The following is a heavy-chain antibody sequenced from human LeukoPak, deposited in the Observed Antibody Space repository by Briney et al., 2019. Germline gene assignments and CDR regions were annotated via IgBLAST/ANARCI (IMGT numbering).Heavy chain of an antibody. J-gene: IGHJ3*02. CDR2: IKRNRWKT. V-gene: IGHV3-20*04. CDR1: GFTFDDYV. CDR3: AREDRISGESGDFYDIFDI. Sequence: PGGSLRLSCAASGFTFDDYVMSWVRQAPGKGLEWVSGIKRNRWKTGYADTVKGRLTISRDNAKNSLYLQMSSLRDEDTAVYYCAREDRISGESGDFYDIFDIWGQGTMVTV. D-gene: IGHD3-22*01.